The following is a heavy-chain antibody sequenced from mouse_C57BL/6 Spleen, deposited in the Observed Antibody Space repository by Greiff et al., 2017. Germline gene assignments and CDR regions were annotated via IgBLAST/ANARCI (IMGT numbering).Heavy chain of an antibody. CDR3: AREVTDYFDY. V-gene: IGHV5-16*01. Sequence: EVKLVESEGGLVQPGSSMKLSCTASGFTFSDYYMAWVRQVPEKGLEWVANINYDGSSTYYLDSLKSRFIISRDNAKNILYLQMSSLKSEDTATYYCAREVTDYFDYWGQGTTLTVSS. J-gene: IGHJ2*01. CDR1: GFTFSDYY. D-gene: IGHD2-1*01. CDR2: INYDGSST.